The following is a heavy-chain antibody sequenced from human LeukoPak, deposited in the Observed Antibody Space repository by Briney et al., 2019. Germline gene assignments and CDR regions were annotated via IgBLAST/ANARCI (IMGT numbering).Heavy chain of an antibody. V-gene: IGHV3-30-3*01. J-gene: IGHJ4*02. Sequence: GSLRLSCAASGFPFSSSALHWVRQAPGKGLEWVAVISYDGSNKYYADSVKGRFTISRDNSKNTMYLQMNSLRAEDTAVYYCARDRTSRLLWFGELHYWGQGTLVTVSS. CDR1: GFPFSSSA. D-gene: IGHD3-10*01. CDR3: ARDRTSRLLWFGELHY. CDR2: ISYDGSNK.